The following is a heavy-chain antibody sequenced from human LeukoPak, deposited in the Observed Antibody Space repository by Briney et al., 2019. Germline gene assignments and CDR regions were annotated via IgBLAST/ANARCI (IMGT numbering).Heavy chain of an antibody. Sequence: GGSLRLSCAASGFTFSSYAMSWVRQAPGKGLEWVSAISDSGGSTYYADSVKGRFTISRDNSKNTLYLLMNSLRAEDTAVYYCAKDLEYSSGWGNFDYWGRGTLATVSS. CDR2: ISDSGGST. D-gene: IGHD6-19*01. J-gene: IGHJ4*02. CDR3: AKDLEYSSGWGNFDY. CDR1: GFTFSSYA. V-gene: IGHV3-23*01.